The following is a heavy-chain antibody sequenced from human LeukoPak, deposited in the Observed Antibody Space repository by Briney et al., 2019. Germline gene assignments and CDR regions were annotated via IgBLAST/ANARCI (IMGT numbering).Heavy chain of an antibody. CDR1: GFTFRNYV. V-gene: IGHV3-30-3*01. CDR3: ARGDYGDRDLDY. CDR2: TSSDLNVK. J-gene: IGHJ4*02. Sequence: PGGSLRLSCAASGFTFRNYVIHWVRQAPGKGLEWVAVTSSDLNVKLYADSVKGRFTISRDNSRSTLYLQMNSLRDEDTAVYYCARGDYGDRDLDYWGQGTLVTVSS. D-gene: IGHD4-17*01.